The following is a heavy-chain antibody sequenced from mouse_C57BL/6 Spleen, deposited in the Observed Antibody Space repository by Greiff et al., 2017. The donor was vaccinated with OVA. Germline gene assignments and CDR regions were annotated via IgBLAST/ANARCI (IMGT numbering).Heavy chain of an antibody. J-gene: IGHJ2*01. V-gene: IGHV1-52*01. CDR1: GYTFTSYW. CDR2: IDPSDSET. Sequence: QVQLKQPGAELVRPGSSVKLSCKASGYTFTSYWMHWVKQRPIQGLEWIGNIDPSDSETHYNQKFKDKATLTVAKSSSTAYMQLSSLHSEDSAVYYCARRGYSKGRDNRGEGTTLTHSP. CDR3: ARRGYSKGRDN. D-gene: IGHD2-5*01.